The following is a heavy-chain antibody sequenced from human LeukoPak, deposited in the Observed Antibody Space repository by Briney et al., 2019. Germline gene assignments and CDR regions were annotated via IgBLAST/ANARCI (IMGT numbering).Heavy chain of an antibody. V-gene: IGHV3-7*01. CDR1: GFTFSSYW. J-gene: IGHJ4*02. Sequence: GGSLRLSCAASGFTFSSYWMSWVRQAPGKGLEWVANIKQDGSEKYYVDSVKGRFTISRDNAKNSLYLQMNSLRAEDTAVYYCARTRTTVVTPGYLDYWGQGTLVTVSS. D-gene: IGHD4-23*01. CDR2: IKQDGSEK. CDR3: ARTRTTVVTPGYLDY.